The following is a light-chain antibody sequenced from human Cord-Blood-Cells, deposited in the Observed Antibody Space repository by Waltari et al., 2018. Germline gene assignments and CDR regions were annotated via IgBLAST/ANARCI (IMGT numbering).Light chain of an antibody. V-gene: IGKV1-5*03. CDR3: QQYNSYSSYT. Sequence: DIQMTQSPSTLSASVGDRVTITFRASQSISSWLAWYQQKPGKAPKRLIYKASSLESGVPSRFSGSGSGTEFTLTISSLQPDDFATYYCQQYNSYSSYTFGQGTKLEIK. J-gene: IGKJ2*01. CDR1: QSISSW. CDR2: KAS.